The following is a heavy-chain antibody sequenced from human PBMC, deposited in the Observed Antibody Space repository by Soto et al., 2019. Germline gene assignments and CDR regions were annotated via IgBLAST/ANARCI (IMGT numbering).Heavy chain of an antibody. D-gene: IGHD5-12*01. CDR1: GFTFSSYA. CDR2: ISDSGGST. Sequence: EVQLLESGGGLVQPGGSLRLSCAASGFTFSSYALSWVHQAPGKGLEWVSFISDSGGSTYYADSVKGRFTISRDNSKNTLYLQMNSLRAEDTAVYYCAKLQYSGYDTRSAYGSWGQGTLVTVSS. CDR3: AKLQYSGYDTRSAYGS. J-gene: IGHJ5*02. V-gene: IGHV3-23*01.